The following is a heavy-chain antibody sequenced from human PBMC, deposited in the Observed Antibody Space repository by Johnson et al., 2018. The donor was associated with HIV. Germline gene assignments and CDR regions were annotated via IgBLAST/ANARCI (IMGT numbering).Heavy chain of an antibody. J-gene: IGHJ3*02. CDR1: GFTFSSYA. V-gene: IGHV3-30-3*01. CDR2: ISYDGSNK. CDR3: ASTSSGWFYAFDI. Sequence: QVQLVESGGGVVQPVRSLRLSCAASGFTFSSYAMHWVRQAPGKGLEWVAVISYDGSNKYYADSVKGRFTISRDNSKNTLYLQMNSLRAEDTAVYYCASTSSGWFYAFDIWGQGTMVTVSS. D-gene: IGHD6-19*01.